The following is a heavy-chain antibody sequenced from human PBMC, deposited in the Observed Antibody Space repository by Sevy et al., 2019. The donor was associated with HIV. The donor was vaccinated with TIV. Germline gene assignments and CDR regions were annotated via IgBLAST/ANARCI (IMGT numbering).Heavy chain of an antibody. CDR2: ICGGDGST. J-gene: IGHJ3*01. Sequence: GGSLRLSCAASGFRFSSFAMIWVRQAPGKGLEWVSEICGGDGSTYYADSVKGRFTISRDNSKNTVYLQMSSLRAKDTALDHCAKGCHSVYFGADTLDFWGQGTMVTVSS. V-gene: IGHV3-23*01. D-gene: IGHD3-22*01. CDR3: AKGCHSVYFGADTLDF. CDR1: GFRFSSFA.